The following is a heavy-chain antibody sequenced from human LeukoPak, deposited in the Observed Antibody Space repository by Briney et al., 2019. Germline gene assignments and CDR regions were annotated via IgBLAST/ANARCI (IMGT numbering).Heavy chain of an antibody. D-gene: IGHD6-6*01. CDR2: INHSGST. CDR1: GGSFSGYY. Sequence: PSETLSLTCAVCGGSFSGYYWSWIRHPPGKGLEWIGEINHSGSTNYNPSLKSRVTISVDTSKNQFSLKLSSVTAADTAVYYCAGDSSSSGDYWGQGTLVTVSS. J-gene: IGHJ4*02. V-gene: IGHV4-34*01. CDR3: AGDSSSSGDY.